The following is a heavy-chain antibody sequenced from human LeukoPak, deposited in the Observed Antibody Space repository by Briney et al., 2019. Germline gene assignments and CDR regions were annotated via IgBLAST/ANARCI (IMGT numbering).Heavy chain of an antibody. J-gene: IGHJ5*02. CDR3: ARTETTIGNWFDP. V-gene: IGHV4-39*01. D-gene: IGHD1-7*01. CDR2: IYYSGST. Sequence: SETLSLTCTVSGGSISSSSYYWGWIRQPPGKGLEWIGSIYYSGSTYYNPSLKSRVTISVDTSKNQFSLKLSSVTAADTAVYYCARTETTIGNWFDPWGQGTLVTVSS. CDR1: GGSISSSSYY.